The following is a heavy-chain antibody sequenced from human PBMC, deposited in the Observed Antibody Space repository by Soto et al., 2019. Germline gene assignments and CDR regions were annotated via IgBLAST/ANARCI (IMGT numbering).Heavy chain of an antibody. D-gene: IGHD3-22*01. Sequence: QVQLVQSGAEVKKPGASVKVSCKASGYTLTSYGISWVRQAPGQGLEWMGWISAYNGNTNYAQKLQGRVTMTTDTSTSTAYMELRSLRSDDTTVYYCARGAEARISMIKGGWFDPWGQGTLVTVSS. CDR2: ISAYNGNT. CDR1: GYTLTSYG. V-gene: IGHV1-18*04. CDR3: ARGAEARISMIKGGWFDP. J-gene: IGHJ5*02.